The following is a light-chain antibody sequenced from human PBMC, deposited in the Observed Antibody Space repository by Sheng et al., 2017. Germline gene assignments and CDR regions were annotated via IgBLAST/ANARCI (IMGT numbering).Light chain of an antibody. V-gene: IGLV2-14*03. CDR2: DVS. CDR1: ISDIGGSNF. J-gene: IGLJ1*01. CDR3: TSYTTSSTLL. Sequence: QSALTQPASVSGSPGQSITISCTGTISDIGGSNFVSWYQQHPGKAPKLMIFDVSNRPSGVSDRFSASKSGNTASLTISGLQAEDEADYYCTSYTTSSTLLFGTGTKVTVL.